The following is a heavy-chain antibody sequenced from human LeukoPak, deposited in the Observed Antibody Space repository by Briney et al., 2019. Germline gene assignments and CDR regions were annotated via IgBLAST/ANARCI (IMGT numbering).Heavy chain of an antibody. Sequence: SVKVSCKASGGTFGRHTISWVRQSPGQGLEWMGGISPMFGTSNYAQKFRGRVTITADESTSTAYVELSSLRSEDTAVYYCARDSSEFRSLLFHWGQGTLVTVSS. CDR3: ARDSSEFRSLLFH. CDR1: GGTFGRHT. V-gene: IGHV1-69*01. J-gene: IGHJ1*01. D-gene: IGHD1-14*01. CDR2: ISPMFGTS.